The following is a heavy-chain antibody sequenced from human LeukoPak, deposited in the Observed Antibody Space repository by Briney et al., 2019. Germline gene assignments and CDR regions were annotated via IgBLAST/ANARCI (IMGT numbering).Heavy chain of an antibody. CDR3: ARGQGSGSYKLRYFDY. Sequence: SETLSLTCAVYGGSFSGYYWSWIRQPPGKGLEWIGEINHSGSTNYNPSLKSRVTISVDTSKNQFSLKLSSVTAADTAVYYCARGQGSGSYKLRYFDYWGQGTLVTVSS. D-gene: IGHD3-10*01. V-gene: IGHV4-34*01. CDR2: INHSGST. J-gene: IGHJ4*02. CDR1: GGSFSGYY.